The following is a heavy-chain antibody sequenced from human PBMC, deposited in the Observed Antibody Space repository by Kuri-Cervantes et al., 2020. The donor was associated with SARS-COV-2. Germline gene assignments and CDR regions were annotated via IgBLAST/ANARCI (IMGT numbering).Heavy chain of an antibody. CDR3: ARAGYYFDY. CDR2: IYYSGST. V-gene: IGHV4-59*01. Sequence: SQTLSLTCAVYGGSSSGYYWSWIRQPPGKGLEWIGYIYYSGSTNYNPSLKSRVTISVDTSKNQFSLKLSSVTAADTAVYYCARAGYYFDYWGQGTLVTVSS. CDR1: GGSSSGYY. J-gene: IGHJ4*02.